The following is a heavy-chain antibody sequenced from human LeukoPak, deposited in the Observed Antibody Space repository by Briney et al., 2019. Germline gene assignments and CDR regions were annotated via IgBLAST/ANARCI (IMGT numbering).Heavy chain of an antibody. J-gene: IGHJ3*02. CDR1: GFTLSDHY. CDR2: ISSSSSTI. CDR3: ARVLPQDAFDI. V-gene: IGHV3-11*04. D-gene: IGHD3-10*01. Sequence: GGSLRLSCAASGFTLSDHYMSWIRQSPGKGLEWVSYISSSSSTIYHADSVKGRFTISRDNAKNSLYLQMNSLRAEDTAVYYCARVLPQDAFDIWGQGTMVTVSS.